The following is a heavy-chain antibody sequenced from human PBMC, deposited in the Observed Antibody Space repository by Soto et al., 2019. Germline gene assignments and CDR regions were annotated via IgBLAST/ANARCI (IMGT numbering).Heavy chain of an antibody. D-gene: IGHD1-26*01. CDR2: INMDGSEK. V-gene: IGHV3-7*01. CDR1: GXXXXXYW. CDR3: ARALGAIGAF. Sequence: EVQLVESGGGLVQPGGSLRLSCAASGXXXXXYWMHWVRQAPGKGLEWVANINMDGSEKYYIDSVKGRFTISRDNAKNSVYLQMNSLRAEDTAVYHCARALGAIGAFWGQGTLVTVSS. J-gene: IGHJ4*02.